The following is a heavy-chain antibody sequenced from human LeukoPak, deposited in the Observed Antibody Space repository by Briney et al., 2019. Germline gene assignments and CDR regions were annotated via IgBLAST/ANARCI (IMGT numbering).Heavy chain of an antibody. CDR1: GGSISSSSYY. J-gene: IGHJ4*02. CDR2: IYYSGST. CDR3: ARVLTDFWSGYYFDY. V-gene: IGHV4-39*01. D-gene: IGHD3-3*01. Sequence: SETPSLTCTVSGGSISSSSYYWGWIRQPPGKGLEWIGSIYYSGSTYYNPSLKSRVTISVDTSKNQFSLKLSSVTAADTAVYYCARVLTDFWSGYYFDYWGQGALVTVSS.